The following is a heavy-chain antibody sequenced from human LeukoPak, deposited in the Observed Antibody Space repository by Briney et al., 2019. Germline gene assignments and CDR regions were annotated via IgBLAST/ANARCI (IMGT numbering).Heavy chain of an antibody. CDR2: ISGSGGST. V-gene: IGHV3-23*01. J-gene: IGHJ4*02. CDR1: GFTFSSYA. CDR3: AKDSPREGLVSYYFDY. D-gene: IGHD6-19*01. Sequence: GGSLRLSCAASGFTFSSYAMSWVRQAPGKGLEWVSAISGSGGSTYYADSVKGRFTISRDNSKNTLYLQMNSLRAEDTAVYYCAKDSPREGLVSYYFDYWGQGTLVTVSS.